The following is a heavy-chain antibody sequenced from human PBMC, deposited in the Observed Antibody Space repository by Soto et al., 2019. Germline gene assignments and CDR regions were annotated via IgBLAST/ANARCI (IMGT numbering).Heavy chain of an antibody. CDR1: GFTFNHYR. Sequence: DVQLVQSGGGLVQPAGSLRLSCAASGFTFNHYRMHWVRQPPGKWLVWVSRLQRDGSSPDYAESVKGRFTISRDNVKNTVYLHMNSLRPEDTAVYYCARSGSSDYWGRGTVVTVSS. V-gene: IGHV3-74*01. CDR3: ARSGSSDY. CDR2: LQRDGSSP. J-gene: IGHJ4*02.